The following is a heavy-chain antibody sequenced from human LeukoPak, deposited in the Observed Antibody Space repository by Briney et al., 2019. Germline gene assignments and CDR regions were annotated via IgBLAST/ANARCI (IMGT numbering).Heavy chain of an antibody. CDR2: ISSSSGYI. D-gene: IGHD3-9*01. V-gene: IGHV3-21*01. CDR3: ARGVELTGYSDY. J-gene: IGHJ4*02. CDR1: GFTFSSYS. Sequence: GGSLRLSCAASGFTFSSYSMNWVRQAPGKGLEWVSYISSSSGYIYYADSVKGRFTISRDNAKNSLYLQMNSLRAEDTAVYYCARGVELTGYSDYWGRGTLVTVSS.